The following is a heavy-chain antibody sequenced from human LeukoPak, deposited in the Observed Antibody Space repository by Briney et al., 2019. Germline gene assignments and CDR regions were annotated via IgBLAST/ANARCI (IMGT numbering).Heavy chain of an antibody. CDR2: IEYSGGSA. CDR3: AKKSRGSGSYYGDY. D-gene: IGHD3-10*01. CDR1: GFTLSSYE. J-gene: IGHJ4*02. Sequence: GGSLRLSCTVSGFTLSSYEMSWIRQAPGKGLEWVSSIEYSGGSAYYADSVKGRFTISRDNSKNTLYLQMNSLRAEDTAVYYCAKKSRGSGSYYGDYWGQGILVTVSS. V-gene: IGHV3-23*01.